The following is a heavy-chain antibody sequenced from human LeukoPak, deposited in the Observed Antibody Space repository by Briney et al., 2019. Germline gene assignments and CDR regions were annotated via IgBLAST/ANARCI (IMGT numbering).Heavy chain of an antibody. Sequence: PGGSLRLSCAASGFIFTNYFMSWVRQAPGKGLEWVSYIGGDGVAFYADSVKGRFTMSKDDARKSLYLQMSSLRVEDTALYYCAKDRANWAIDDWGQGTQVTVSS. CDR1: GFIFTNYF. D-gene: IGHD2-2*02. J-gene: IGHJ4*02. CDR3: AKDRANWAIDD. CDR2: IGGDGVA. V-gene: IGHV3-69-1*01.